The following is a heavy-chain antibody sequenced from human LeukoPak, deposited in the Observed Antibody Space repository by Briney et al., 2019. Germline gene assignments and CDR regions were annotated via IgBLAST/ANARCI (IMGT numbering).Heavy chain of an antibody. Sequence: SETLSLTCTVSGGSISSTNYYWGWIRQPPGKRLERIGTIYYSGDTYYSPSLKSRITISRDTSKNLFSLSPTSVTAADTAVYYCARHHDYLWMTYRRPGDYFDFWGQGTLVTVSS. V-gene: IGHV4-39*01. CDR2: IYYSGDT. CDR1: GGSISSTNYY. D-gene: IGHD3-16*02. J-gene: IGHJ4*02. CDR3: ARHHDYLWMTYRRPGDYFDF.